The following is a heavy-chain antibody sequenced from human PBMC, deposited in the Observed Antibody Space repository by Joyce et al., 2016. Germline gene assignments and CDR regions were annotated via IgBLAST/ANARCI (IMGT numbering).Heavy chain of an antibody. D-gene: IGHD6-13*01. Sequence: EVQRVESGGGLVQPGGSLRLSCSASGFTFGSYSMNWVRQAPVKGLEYVSYISSSSTTIYYADSVKVRFTISRDNAKNSLSLQMNSLRVEDTAVYYCARDRGYTDAWAFDYWGQGIMVTVSS. CDR3: ARDRGYTDAWAFDY. J-gene: IGHJ4*02. V-gene: IGHV3-48*01. CDR1: GFTFGSYS. CDR2: ISSSSTTI.